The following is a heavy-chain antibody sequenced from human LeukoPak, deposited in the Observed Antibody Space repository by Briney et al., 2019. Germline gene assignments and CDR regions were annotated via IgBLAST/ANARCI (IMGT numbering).Heavy chain of an antibody. D-gene: IGHD6-13*01. CDR2: IIPIFGTA. Sequence: SVKVSCKASGGTFSSYAISWVRQAPGQGLEWMGGIIPIFGTANYAQKFQGRVTITADKSTSTAYMELSSLRSEDSAVYYCARDRASSSSPYYYYYYGMDVWGKGTTVTVSS. CDR3: ARDRASSSSPYYYYYYGMDV. J-gene: IGHJ6*04. V-gene: IGHV1-69*06. CDR1: GGTFSSYA.